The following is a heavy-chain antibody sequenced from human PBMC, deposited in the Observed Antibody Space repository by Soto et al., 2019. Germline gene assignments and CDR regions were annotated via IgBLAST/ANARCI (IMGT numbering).Heavy chain of an antibody. CDR2: IRASDGNT. Sequence: EVQLLESGGGLVQPGGSLRLSCAASGFTFSSFAMSWVRQARGKGLEWVSAIRASDGNTFYADSVKGRFTISRDNSKNTLILQMNSLRAEDTAVYYCAKEEAYDSRWYTVDHWGQGTLVTVSS. D-gene: IGHD6-13*01. CDR3: AKEEAYDSRWYTVDH. CDR1: GFTFSSFA. J-gene: IGHJ4*02. V-gene: IGHV3-23*01.